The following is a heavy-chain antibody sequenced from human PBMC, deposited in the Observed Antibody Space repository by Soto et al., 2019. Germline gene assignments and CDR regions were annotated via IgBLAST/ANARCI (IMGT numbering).Heavy chain of an antibody. V-gene: IGHV3-21*01. CDR3: ARGVSRETGDAFDI. CDR1: GFTFSSYS. Sequence: GGSLRLSCAASGFTFSSYSMNWVRQAPGKGLEWVSSISSSSSYIYYADSVKGRFTISRDNAKNSLYLQMNSLRAEDTAVYYCARGVSRETGDAFDIWGQGTMVTVSS. J-gene: IGHJ3*02. CDR2: ISSSSSYI. D-gene: IGHD3-9*01.